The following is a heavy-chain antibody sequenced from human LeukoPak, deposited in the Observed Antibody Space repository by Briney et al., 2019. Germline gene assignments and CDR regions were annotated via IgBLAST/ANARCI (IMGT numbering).Heavy chain of an antibody. CDR1: GFTFSDYW. J-gene: IGHJ4*02. D-gene: IGHD3-22*01. V-gene: IGHV3-7*01. CDR3: AKDAAVGSSGYYYVPPLYYFHY. Sequence: GGSLRLSCAASGFTFSDYWMTWVRQAPGKGLQWVANIKDDGSETYYVDSVKGRFTISRDNAKNSLYLQMNSLRAENTAVYYCAKDAAVGSSGYYYVPPLYYFHYWGQGTLVTVSS. CDR2: IKDDGSET.